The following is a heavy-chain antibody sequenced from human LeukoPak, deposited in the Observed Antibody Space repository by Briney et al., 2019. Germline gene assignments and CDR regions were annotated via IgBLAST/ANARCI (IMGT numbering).Heavy chain of an antibody. CDR3: ARDRGDIVVVTRTIGSDAFDI. CDR2: ISAYNGNR. CDR1: GYTFTSYG. D-gene: IGHD2-21*02. Sequence: ASVNVSCKASGYTFTSYGISWVRQAPGHGREWMGWISAYNGNRNYEQKLQGRVTMTTYTSTSTAYMELRSLRYDDTAVYYGARDRGDIVVVTRTIGSDAFDIWGQGTMVTVSS. V-gene: IGHV1-18*01. J-gene: IGHJ3*02.